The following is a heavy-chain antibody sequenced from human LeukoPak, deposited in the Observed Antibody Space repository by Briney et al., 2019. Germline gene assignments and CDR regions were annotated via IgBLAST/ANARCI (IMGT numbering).Heavy chain of an antibody. V-gene: IGHV4-59*01. CDR3: ARDPTRSGLDY. CDR2: IYYSGST. J-gene: IGHJ4*02. D-gene: IGHD4-11*01. Sequence: KASGTQSLTCTVSGGSISSYYWSWIRQPPGKGLEWIGYIYYSGSTNYNPSLKSRVTISVDTSKNQFSLKLSSVTAADTAVYYCARDPTRSGLDYWGQGTLVTVSS. CDR1: GGSISSYY.